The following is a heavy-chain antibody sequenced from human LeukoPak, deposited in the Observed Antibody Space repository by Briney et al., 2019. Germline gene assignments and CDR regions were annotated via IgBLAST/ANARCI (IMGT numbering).Heavy chain of an antibody. Sequence: SVKVSCKASGYTFTSYGISWVRQAPGQGLEWMGGIIPIFGTANYAQKFQGRVTITADKSTSTAYMELSSLRSEDTAVYYCASRAGYSSSWYLLYGGQGTLVTVSS. J-gene: IGHJ4*02. V-gene: IGHV1-69*06. D-gene: IGHD6-13*01. CDR2: IIPIFGTA. CDR3: ASRAGYSSSWYLLY. CDR1: GYTFTSYG.